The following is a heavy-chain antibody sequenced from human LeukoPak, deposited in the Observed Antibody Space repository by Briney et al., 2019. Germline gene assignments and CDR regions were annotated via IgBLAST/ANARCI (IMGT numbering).Heavy chain of an antibody. Sequence: GGTLRLSCAASGFTFTSYAMSWVRQAPGKGLEWVSAISGSGGSTYYADSVKGRFTISSDNSKNTLYLQMNSLRAEDTAVYYCAKRGAEVGATVAPGDYWGQGTLVTVSS. CDR3: AKRGAEVGATVAPGDY. CDR1: GFTFTSYA. D-gene: IGHD1-26*01. V-gene: IGHV3-23*01. J-gene: IGHJ4*02. CDR2: ISGSGGST.